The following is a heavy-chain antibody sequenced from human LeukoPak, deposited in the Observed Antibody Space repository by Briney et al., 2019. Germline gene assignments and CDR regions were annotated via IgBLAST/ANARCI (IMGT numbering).Heavy chain of an antibody. CDR3: AKSSGYGLVDI. V-gene: IGHV4-34*01. Sequence: SETLSLTCAVYGGSFSGYYWSWIRQPPGKGLEWIGEINHSGSTNYNPSLKSRVTISLDTSRNQFSLKLNSVTAADTAVYYCAKSSGYGLVDIWGQGTMVTVSS. CDR1: GGSFSGYY. CDR2: INHSGST. D-gene: IGHD3-22*01. J-gene: IGHJ3*02.